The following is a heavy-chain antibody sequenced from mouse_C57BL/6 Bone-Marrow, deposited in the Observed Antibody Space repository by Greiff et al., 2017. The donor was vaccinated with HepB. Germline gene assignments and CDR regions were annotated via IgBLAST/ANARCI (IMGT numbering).Heavy chain of an antibody. D-gene: IGHD1-1*01. CDR3: ARHGHYYGSSLWFAY. J-gene: IGHJ3*01. CDR2: ISNLAYSI. CDR1: GFTFSDYG. V-gene: IGHV5-15*01. Sequence: EVQRVESGGGLVQPGGSLKLSCAASGFTFSDYGMAWVRQAPRKGPEWVAFISNLAYSIYYADTVTGRFTISRENAKNTLYLEMSSLRSEDTAMYYCARHGHYYGSSLWFAYWGQGTLVTVSA.